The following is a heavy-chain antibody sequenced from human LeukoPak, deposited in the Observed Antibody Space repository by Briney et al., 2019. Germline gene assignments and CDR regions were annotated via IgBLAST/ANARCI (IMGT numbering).Heavy chain of an antibody. CDR2: ITAGGANT. CDR3: ANWNDY. D-gene: IGHD1-1*01. J-gene: IGHJ4*02. CDR1: GFTFSSYW. V-gene: IGHV3-23*01. Sequence: PGGSLRLSCAASGFTFSSYWMSWVRQAPGKGLEWLSTITAGGANTYYADSVKGRFTISRDNSKNTLYLQMNSLTADDTAVYYCANWNDYWGQGTLVIVSS.